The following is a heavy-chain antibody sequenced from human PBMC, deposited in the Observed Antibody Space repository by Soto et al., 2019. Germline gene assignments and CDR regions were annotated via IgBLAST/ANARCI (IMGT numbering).Heavy chain of an antibody. CDR3: ARRGQTDGYSGYGDV. D-gene: IGHD5-12*01. CDR1: GYSFTSYW. V-gene: IGHV5-10-1*01. J-gene: IGHJ6*02. Sequence: GESLKISCKGSGYSFTSYWISWVRQMPGKGLEWMGRIDPSDSYTNYSPSFQGHVTISADKSISTAYLQWSSLKASDTAMYYCARRGQTDGYSGYGDVWGQGTTVTVS. CDR2: IDPSDSYT.